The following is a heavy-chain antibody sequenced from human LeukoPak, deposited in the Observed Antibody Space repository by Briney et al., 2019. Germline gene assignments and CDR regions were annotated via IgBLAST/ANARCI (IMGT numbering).Heavy chain of an antibody. CDR3: ANIRLASHPATDY. D-gene: IGHD3-9*01. V-gene: IGHV4-59*08. Sequence: SETLSLTCAVSGVSIRSYYWSWIRQPPGKGLEWIGYVFYTGITNYNPSLKRRVTMSVDTTKSHFSLKLSSVTAADTAVYCCANIRLASHPATDYWGQGTLLSVSS. CDR1: GVSIRSYY. CDR2: VFYTGIT. J-gene: IGHJ4*02.